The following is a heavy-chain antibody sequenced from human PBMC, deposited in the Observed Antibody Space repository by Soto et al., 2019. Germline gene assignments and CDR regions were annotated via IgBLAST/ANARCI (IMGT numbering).Heavy chain of an antibody. Sequence: QVQLVESGGGVVQPGRSLRLSCAASGFTFSSYGMHWVRQAPGKGLEWVAVIWYDGSNKYYADSVKGRFTISRDNSKNPLYLQMNSLTAEDTAVYYCARGVLVGATYFDYWGQGTLVTVSS. V-gene: IGHV3-33*01. CDR3: ARGVLVGATYFDY. CDR2: IWYDGSNK. CDR1: GFTFSSYG. J-gene: IGHJ4*02. D-gene: IGHD1-26*01.